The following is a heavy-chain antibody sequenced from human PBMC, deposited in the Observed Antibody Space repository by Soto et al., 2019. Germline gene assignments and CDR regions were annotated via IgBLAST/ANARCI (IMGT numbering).Heavy chain of an antibody. CDR2: ISYDGSNK. V-gene: IGHV3-30*18. J-gene: IGHJ1*01. Sequence: QVQLVESGGGVVQPGRSLRLSCAASGFTFSSYGMHWVRQAPAKGLEWVAVISYDGSNKYYADSVKGRFTISRDNSKRARDRPMNSLRAEDTAVYYCAKGNDYDGSGQSIQHWGQGTLVTVSS. CDR1: GFTFSSYG. CDR3: AKGNDYDGSGQSIQH. D-gene: IGHD3-22*01.